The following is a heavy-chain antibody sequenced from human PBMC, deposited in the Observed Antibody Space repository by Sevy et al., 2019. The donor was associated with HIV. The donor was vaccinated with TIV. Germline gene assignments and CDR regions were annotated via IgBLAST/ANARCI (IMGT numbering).Heavy chain of an antibody. V-gene: IGHV3-23*01. J-gene: IGHJ4*02. D-gene: IGHD3-22*01. CDR1: GFTFSNYA. CDR2: ISGSGGSGDKT. CDR3: ARKYDSSGYFDY. Sequence: GGSLRLSCAASGFTFSNYAMNWVRQAPGKGLEWVSGISGSGGSGDKTNYADSVKGRFTISRDDSKNSLYLQLNSQRAEDTAIYYCARKYDSSGYFDYWGQGTLVTVSS.